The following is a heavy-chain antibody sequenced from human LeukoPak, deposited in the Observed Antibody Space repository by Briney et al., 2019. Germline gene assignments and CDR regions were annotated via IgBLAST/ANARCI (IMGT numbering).Heavy chain of an antibody. D-gene: IGHD6-13*01. Sequence: ASVKVSCKASGYAFTDNYIHWVRQAPGQGLQWMGMINPGGNYTTYAHNFQGRVTMTWDMSTGTVYMDLSSLRSEDTAIYYCAREGYSSIWYPMDYWGQGTLVTVSS. J-gene: IGHJ4*02. V-gene: IGHV1-46*01. CDR1: GYAFTDNY. CDR2: INPGGNYT. CDR3: AREGYSSIWYPMDY.